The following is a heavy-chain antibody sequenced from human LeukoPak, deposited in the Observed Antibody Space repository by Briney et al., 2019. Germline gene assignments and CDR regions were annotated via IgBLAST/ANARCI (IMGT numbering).Heavy chain of an antibody. CDR3: ARGPAVLWEILRPHAFDI. D-gene: IGHD1-26*01. CDR1: GYTFTSYY. Sequence: ASVKVSCKASGYTFTSYYMHWVRQAPGQGLEWMGIINPSGGSTSYAQKFQGRVTMTRDTSTSTVYMELSSLRSEDTAVYYCARGPAVLWEILRPHAFDIWGQGTMVTVSS. CDR2: INPSGGST. J-gene: IGHJ3*02. V-gene: IGHV1-46*01.